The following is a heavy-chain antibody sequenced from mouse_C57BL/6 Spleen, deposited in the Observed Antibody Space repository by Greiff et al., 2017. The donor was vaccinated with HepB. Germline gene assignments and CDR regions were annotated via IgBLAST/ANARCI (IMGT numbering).Heavy chain of an antibody. J-gene: IGHJ3*01. Sequence: EVQGVESGGGLVQPGGSLSLSCAASGFTFTDYYMSWVRQPPGQALEWLGFIRNRANGYKTEYSASVKARFTVSRDNFQSILYLQMNALGAEDSATHSCARDWDDYDWFAYWGQGTLVTVSA. V-gene: IGHV7-3*01. CDR1: GFTFTDYY. D-gene: IGHD2-4*01. CDR3: ARDWDDYDWFAY. CDR2: IRNRANGYKT.